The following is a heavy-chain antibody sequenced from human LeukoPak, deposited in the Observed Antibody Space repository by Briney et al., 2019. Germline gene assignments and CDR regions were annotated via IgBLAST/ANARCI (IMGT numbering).Heavy chain of an antibody. CDR1: GFTFSSYS. V-gene: IGHV3-21*01. Sequence: GGSLRLSCAASGFTFSSYSMNWVRQAPGKGLEWVSSISSSSSYIYYADSVKGRFTISRDNAKNSLYLLMNSLRAEDTAVYCCARDPYYYDSSGYLAAEGHAFDIWGQGTKVTVSS. CDR3: ARDPYYYDSSGYLAAEGHAFDI. CDR2: ISSSSSYI. D-gene: IGHD3-22*01. J-gene: IGHJ3*02.